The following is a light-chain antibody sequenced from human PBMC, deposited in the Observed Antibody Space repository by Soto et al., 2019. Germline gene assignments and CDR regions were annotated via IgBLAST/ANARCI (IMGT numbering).Light chain of an antibody. CDR2: GNS. CDR3: QSYDNTLSGFWV. J-gene: IGLJ3*02. V-gene: IGLV1-40*01. Sequence: QAVVTQPPSVSGAPGQRVTISCTGSSSDIGAGYDVHWYQHLPGTAPKLLIYGNSNRPSGVPDRFSGSKSGTSASLAITGLQAEDEAHYYCQSYDNTLSGFWVFGGGTKVTVL. CDR1: SSDIGAGYD.